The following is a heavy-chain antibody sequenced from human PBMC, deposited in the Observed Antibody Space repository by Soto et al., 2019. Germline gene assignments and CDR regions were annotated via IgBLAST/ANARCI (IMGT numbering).Heavy chain of an antibody. V-gene: IGHV3-48*02. D-gene: IGHD5-12*01. CDR2: ISSSSSTI. J-gene: IGHJ4*02. CDR1: GFTFSSYS. CDR3: ASSNRYSGYDWDDY. Sequence: WGSLRLSCAASGFTFSSYSMNWGRQAPGKGLEWVSYISSSSSTIYYADSVKGRFTISRDNAKNSLYLQMNSLRDEDTAVYYCASSNRYSGYDWDDYWGQGTLVTVSS.